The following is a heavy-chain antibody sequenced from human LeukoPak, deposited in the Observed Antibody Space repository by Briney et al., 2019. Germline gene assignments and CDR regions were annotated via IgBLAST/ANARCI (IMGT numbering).Heavy chain of an antibody. V-gene: IGHV4-31*03. Sequence: TLSLTRTVSGGSISSGGYYWSWIRQHPGKGLESIGYIYYSGSTYYNPSLKSRVTLSVDTSKNQFSLKLTSVTAEDTAVNYCARDFHLTGATSRWFDPWGQGTLVTVSS. CDR2: IYYSGST. CDR1: GGSISSGGYY. D-gene: IGHD1-7*01. J-gene: IGHJ5*02. CDR3: ARDFHLTGATSRWFDP.